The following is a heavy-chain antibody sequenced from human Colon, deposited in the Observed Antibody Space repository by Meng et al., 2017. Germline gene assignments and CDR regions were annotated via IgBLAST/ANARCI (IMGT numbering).Heavy chain of an antibody. CDR3: AKDSRNYYDSSGYYGHVDY. D-gene: IGHD3-22*01. V-gene: IGHV3-23*01. Sequence: GGYLRLSCAASGFTFSSYAMTWVRQAPGKALEWVSVISDSSGSTYYADSVKGRFTISRDNSKNTLYLQMNSLRAEDTAVYYCAKDSRNYYDSSGYYGHVDYWGQGTLVTVSS. CDR2: ISDSSGST. J-gene: IGHJ4*02. CDR1: GFTFSSYA.